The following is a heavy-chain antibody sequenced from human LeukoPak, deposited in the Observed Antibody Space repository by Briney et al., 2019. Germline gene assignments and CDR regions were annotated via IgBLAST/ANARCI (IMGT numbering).Heavy chain of an antibody. D-gene: IGHD3-22*01. CDR3: AREFSSSWFDY. V-gene: IGHV1-2*04. Sequence: ASVKVSGKASGYTFTRHYMHWVRQAPGQGLEWMGGINCNTGGTNYAQNFQGWVRITRDTSISKVYMELSRLRSDATAVYYCAREFSSSWFDYWGQGTLVTVSS. CDR2: INCNTGGT. J-gene: IGHJ4*02. CDR1: GYTFTRHY.